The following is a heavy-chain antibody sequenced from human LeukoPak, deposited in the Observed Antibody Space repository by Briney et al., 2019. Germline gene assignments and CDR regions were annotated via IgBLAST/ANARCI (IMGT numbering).Heavy chain of an antibody. CDR2: ISSSSSYI. J-gene: IGHJ6*02. V-gene: IGHV3-21*01. CDR3: AREHQWPPGYYGMDV. Sequence: GGSLSLSCAASGFSFSSYSMNWVRQAPGKGLEWVSSISSSSSYIYYADSVKGRFTISRDNAKNSLYLQVNSLRAEDTAVYYCAREHQWPPGYYGMDVWGQGTTVTVSS. CDR1: GFSFSSYS. D-gene: IGHD6-19*01.